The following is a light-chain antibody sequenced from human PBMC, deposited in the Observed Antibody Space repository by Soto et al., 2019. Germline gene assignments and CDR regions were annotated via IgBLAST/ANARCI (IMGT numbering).Light chain of an antibody. CDR2: GAS. Sequence: EIVMTQSPATLSVSPGERAALSCRASQSVSGNLAWYQQTPGQAPRLLIYGASTMATGIPARFSGSGFGTEFTLTISSLKPEDFEIYYCQQYNYRPPAFGQGTRLEMK. CDR1: QSVSGN. J-gene: IGKJ5*01. V-gene: IGKV3-15*01. CDR3: QQYNYRPPA.